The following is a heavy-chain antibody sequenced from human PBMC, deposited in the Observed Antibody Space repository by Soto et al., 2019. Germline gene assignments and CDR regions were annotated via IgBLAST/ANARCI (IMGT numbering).Heavy chain of an antibody. Sequence: SETLSLTCTVSGGSIDTNTWWSWVRQSPGKGLEWIGYIYYSGSTNYNPSLKSRVTISVDTSKNQFSLKLSSVTAADTAVYYCARPHIVGATIWWFDPWGQGTLVTVSS. CDR2: IYYSGST. CDR1: GGSIDTNTW. J-gene: IGHJ5*02. V-gene: IGHV4-59*08. CDR3: ARPHIVGATIWWFDP. D-gene: IGHD1-26*01.